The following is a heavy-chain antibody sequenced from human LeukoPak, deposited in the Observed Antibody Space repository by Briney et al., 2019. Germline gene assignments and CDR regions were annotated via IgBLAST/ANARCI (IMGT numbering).Heavy chain of an antibody. CDR2: ISGNGDTI. J-gene: IGHJ4*02. CDR1: GFTFSDYA. D-gene: IGHD2-15*01. Sequence: GGSLRLPCEASGFTFSDYAMHWVRQAPGKEMEYVSAISGNGDTIYYAKSVKGRFTVSRDNSKNTLYLQMGSLRAEDMAVYYCARGGRRPPEYYFDYWGQGALVTVSS. V-gene: IGHV3-64*01. CDR3: ARGGRRPPEYYFDY.